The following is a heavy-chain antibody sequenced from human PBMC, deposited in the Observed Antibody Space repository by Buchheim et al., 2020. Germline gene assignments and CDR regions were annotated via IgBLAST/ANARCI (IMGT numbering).Heavy chain of an antibody. CDR3: ARGRLTFGS. Sequence: QLQLQESGPGLVKPSETLSLTCTVPGGSFSTTNYYWGWIRQPPGKGLEWIATIYYSGSTYYNPSLKSRVTISVDTSKTQFSLKLNSLTAADTAVYYCARGRLTFGSWGQGT. D-gene: IGHD3-10*01. V-gene: IGHV4-39*01. CDR1: GGSFSTTNYY. CDR2: IYYSGST. J-gene: IGHJ5*01.